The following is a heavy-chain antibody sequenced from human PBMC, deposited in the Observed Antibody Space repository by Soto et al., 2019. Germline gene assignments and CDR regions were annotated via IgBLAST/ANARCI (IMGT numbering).Heavy chain of an antibody. CDR1: GGSISSYY. D-gene: IGHD2-15*01. CDR2: IYYSGST. V-gene: IGHV4-59*01. Sequence: LSLTCTVSGGSISSYYWSWIRQPPVKGLEWIGYIYYSGSTNYNPSLKSRVTISVDTSKNQFSLKLSSVTAADTAVYYCARDSLGYCSGGSCYDFDYWGQGTLVTVSS. CDR3: ARDSLGYCSGGSCYDFDY. J-gene: IGHJ4*02.